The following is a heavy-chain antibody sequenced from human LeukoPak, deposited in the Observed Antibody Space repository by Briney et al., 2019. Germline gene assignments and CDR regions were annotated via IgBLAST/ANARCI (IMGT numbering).Heavy chain of an antibody. CDR3: AREEVLWFGELFYDY. D-gene: IGHD3-10*01. V-gene: IGHV3-7*03. CDR1: GFTFSSYW. J-gene: IGHJ4*02. CDR2: KKQDGSEK. Sequence: PGGSLRLSCAASGFTFSSYWMSWVRQAPGKGLEWVANKKQDGSEKYYVDSVKGRFTISRDNAKNSLYLQMNSLRAEDTAVYYCAREEVLWFGELFYDYWGQGTLVTVSS.